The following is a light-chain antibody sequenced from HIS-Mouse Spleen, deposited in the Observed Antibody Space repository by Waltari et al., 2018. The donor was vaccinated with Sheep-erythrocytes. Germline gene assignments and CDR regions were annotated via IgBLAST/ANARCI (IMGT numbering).Light chain of an antibody. Sequence: QSALTQPASVSGSPGQSITISCTGTSSDVGSYNLVSWYQQHPGKAPKLMIYEGSKRPLGVSNRFSASKSGNTASLTISGLQAEDEADYYCCSYAGSSTYVVFGGGTKLTVL. CDR1: SSDVGSYNL. V-gene: IGLV2-23*01. CDR3: CSYAGSSTYVV. J-gene: IGLJ2*01. CDR2: EGS.